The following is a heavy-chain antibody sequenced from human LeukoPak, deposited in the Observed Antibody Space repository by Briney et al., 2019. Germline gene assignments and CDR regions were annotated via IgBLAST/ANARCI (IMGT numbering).Heavy chain of an antibody. D-gene: IGHD3-16*02. CDR2: INHSGST. Sequence: SETLSLTCTVSGGSISSGGYYWSWIRQPPGKGLEWIGEINHSGSTNYNPSLKSRVTISVDTSKNQFSLKLSSVTAADTAVYYCARLNTYYDYVWGSYRYRNGAFDIWGQGTMVTVSS. J-gene: IGHJ3*02. CDR1: GGSISSGGYY. V-gene: IGHV4-39*07. CDR3: ARLNTYYDYVWGSYRYRNGAFDI.